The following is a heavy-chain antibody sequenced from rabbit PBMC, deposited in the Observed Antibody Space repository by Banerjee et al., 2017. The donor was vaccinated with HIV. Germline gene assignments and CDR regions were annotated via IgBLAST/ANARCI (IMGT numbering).Heavy chain of an antibody. CDR3: ARDLAGVIGWNFGL. V-gene: IGHV1S45*01. CDR1: GFSFSNRCV. J-gene: IGHJ3*01. D-gene: IGHD4-1*01. CDR2: IYAGSSGYT. Sequence: QEQLEESGGDLVKPEGSLTLTCTASGFSFSNRCVMCWVRQTPGKGLEWIACIYAGSSGYTYYASWAKGRFTISKTSSTTVTLQMTSLTAADTTTYFCARDLAGVIGWNFGLWGQGTLVTVS.